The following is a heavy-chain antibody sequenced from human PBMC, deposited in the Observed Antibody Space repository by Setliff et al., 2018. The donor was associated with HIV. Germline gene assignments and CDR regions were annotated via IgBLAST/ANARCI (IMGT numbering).Heavy chain of an antibody. V-gene: IGHV1-46*01. J-gene: IGHJ4*02. CDR3: ARASPTTVVTLIGY. Sequence: ASVKVSCKASGYTFTNNYIHWVRQAPGQGLAWVGMINPSVGSTNYAQKFQGRVTMTRDTSTSTVYLHLSGLRSEDTAMYYCARASPTTVVTLIGYWGQGTLVTVSS. CDR1: GYTFTNNY. CDR2: INPSVGST. D-gene: IGHD2-21*02.